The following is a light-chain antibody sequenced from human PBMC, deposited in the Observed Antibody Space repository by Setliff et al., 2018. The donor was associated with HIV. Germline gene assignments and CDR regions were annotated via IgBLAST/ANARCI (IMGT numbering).Light chain of an antibody. CDR3: SSFTSSSTYGSYTSSSTYV. CDR2: DVS. J-gene: IGLJ1*01. CDR1: SSDVGGYNH. V-gene: IGLV2-14*03. Sequence: QSALAQPASVSGSPGQSITISCTGTSSDVGGYNHVSWYQQHPDKAPKLMIYDVSSRPSGVSNRFSGSKSANTASLTISGLQAEDEADYYCSSFTSSSTYGSYTSSSTYVVGIGTKV.